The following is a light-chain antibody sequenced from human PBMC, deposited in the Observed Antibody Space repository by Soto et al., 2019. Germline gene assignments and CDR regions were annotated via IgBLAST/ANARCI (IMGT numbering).Light chain of an antibody. J-gene: IGKJ1*01. CDR1: QGIASD. V-gene: IGKV1-6*01. CDR2: AAS. CDR3: LHDYSYPWT. Sequence: AIQMTQSPSSLSASVGDRVTITCRASQGIASDLGWYQQNPGKAPKLLIFAASSLQSGVPSRFSGSGSGTDFTLTISSLQPEDFATYYCLHDYSYPWTFGQGTKVDIK.